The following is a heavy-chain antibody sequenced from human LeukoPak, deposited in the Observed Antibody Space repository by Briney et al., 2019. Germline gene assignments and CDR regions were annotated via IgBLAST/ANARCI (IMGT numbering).Heavy chain of an antibody. D-gene: IGHD3-22*01. J-gene: IGHJ3*02. V-gene: IGHV1-69*05. CDR2: IIPIFGTA. CDR3: ARDRLGYYDSGVTSGAFDI. CDR1: GGTFSSYA. Sequence: ASVKVSCEASGGTFSSYAISWVRQAPGQGLEWMGGIIPIFGTANYAQKFQGRVTITTDESTSTAYMELSSLRSEDTAVYYCARDRLGYYDSGVTSGAFDIWGQGTMVTVSS.